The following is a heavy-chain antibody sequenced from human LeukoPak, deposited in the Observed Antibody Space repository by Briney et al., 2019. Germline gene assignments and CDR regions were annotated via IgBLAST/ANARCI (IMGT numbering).Heavy chain of an antibody. CDR1: GGSIKSSSYY. Sequence: SETLSLTCTVSGGSIKSSSYYWGWIRQPPGKGLECIRSIYYSGSTYYNASLKSRGTISVDTSKNQFSLKLNSVTDADTAVYFCARQVVAVAGTGYFDYWGQGTLVTVSS. J-gene: IGHJ4*02. CDR2: IYYSGST. V-gene: IGHV4-39*01. CDR3: ARQVVAVAGTGYFDY. D-gene: IGHD6-19*01.